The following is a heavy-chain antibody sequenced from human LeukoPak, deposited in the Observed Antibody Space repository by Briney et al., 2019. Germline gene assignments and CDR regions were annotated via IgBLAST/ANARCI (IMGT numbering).Heavy chain of an antibody. CDR3: ARGASPTIDH. Sequence: GGSLRLSCAASGLSVGRNFMTWVRQAPGKGLEWVAVVYNGGSGGSTYYADSVKGRSTISGDSSKNTLYLEVSSLRVEDTAVYYCARGASPTIDHWGQGTLVTVSS. CDR2: VYNGGSGGST. D-gene: IGHD2-2*01. V-gene: IGHV3-53*01. J-gene: IGHJ4*02. CDR1: GLSVGRNF.